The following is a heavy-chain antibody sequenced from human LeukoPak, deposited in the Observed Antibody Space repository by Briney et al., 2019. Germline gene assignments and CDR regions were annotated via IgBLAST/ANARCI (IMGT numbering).Heavy chain of an antibody. CDR3: ARANLYCRGRSCYPSWFDP. CDR2: IYYSGST. V-gene: IGHV4-61*08. CDR1: GGPISSRGHY. Sequence: PSQTLSLTCTVSGGPISSRGHYWSWIRQPPGKGLEWIGYIYYSGSTNYNPSLKSRVTISVDTPKNQFSLQLTSVTAADTAVYYCARANLYCRGRSCYPSWFDPWGQGTLVTVSS. D-gene: IGHD2-15*01. J-gene: IGHJ5*02.